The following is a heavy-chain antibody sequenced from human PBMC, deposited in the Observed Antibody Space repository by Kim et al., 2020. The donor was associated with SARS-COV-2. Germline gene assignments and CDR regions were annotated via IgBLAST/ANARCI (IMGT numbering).Heavy chain of an antibody. CDR1: GGSFSGYY. Sequence: SETLSLTCAVYGGSFSGYYWSWIRQPPGKGLEWIGEINHSGSTNYNPSLKSRVTISVDTSKNQFSLKLSSVTAADTAVYYCARAQYYDFWSGYYRGSNYYYYMDVWGKGTTVTVSS. CDR3: ARAQYYDFWSGYYRGSNYYYYMDV. CDR2: INHSGST. V-gene: IGHV4-34*01. J-gene: IGHJ6*03. D-gene: IGHD3-3*01.